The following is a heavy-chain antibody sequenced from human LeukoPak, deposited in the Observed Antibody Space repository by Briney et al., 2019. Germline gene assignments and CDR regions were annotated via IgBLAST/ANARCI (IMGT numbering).Heavy chain of an antibody. CDR2: INPNSGGT. Sequence: ASVKVSCKASAYTFTVYYVYWVRQAPGRGLEWMGWINPNSGGTNYAQKFQGRVTMTRDTSISTAYMELSRLRSDDTAVYDCARGDHYDVLTGFQPPSHLTDYWGQGTLVTVSS. CDR1: AYTFTVYY. V-gene: IGHV1-2*02. D-gene: IGHD3-9*01. CDR3: ARGDHYDVLTGFQPPSHLTDY. J-gene: IGHJ4*02.